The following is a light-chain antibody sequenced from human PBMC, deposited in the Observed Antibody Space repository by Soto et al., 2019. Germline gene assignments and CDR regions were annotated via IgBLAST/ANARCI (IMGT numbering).Light chain of an antibody. V-gene: IGLV2-11*01. J-gene: IGLJ1*01. CDR3: CSYAGTYTYV. CDR1: SSDVGGYKY. Sequence: QSALTQPRSVAASPGQSVTISCTGTSSDVGGYKYVFWYQQHPGKVPKLMIYDVNKRPSGVPDRFSGSKSGNTASLTISGLQAEDEADYYCCSYAGTYTYVFGTGTKVTVL. CDR2: DVN.